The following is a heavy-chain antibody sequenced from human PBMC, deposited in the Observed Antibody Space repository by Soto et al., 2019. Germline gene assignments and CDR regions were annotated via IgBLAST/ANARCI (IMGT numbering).Heavy chain of an antibody. CDR3: ARGRYGWQQLVLFDY. V-gene: IGHV4-34*01. CDR2: INHSGST. J-gene: IGHJ4*02. Sequence: SETLSLTCAVYGGSFSGNYWSWIRQPPGKGLEWIGEINHSGSTNYNPSLKSRVTISVDTSKNQFSLKLSSVTAADTAVYYCARGRYGWQQLVLFDYWGQGTLVTVSS. D-gene: IGHD6-13*01. CDR1: GGSFSGNY.